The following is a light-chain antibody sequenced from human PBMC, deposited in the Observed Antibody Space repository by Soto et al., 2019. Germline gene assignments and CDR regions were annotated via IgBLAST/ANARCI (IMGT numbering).Light chain of an antibody. CDR2: GAS. J-gene: IGKJ1*01. Sequence: EKVMTQSPGTLSAAPGERATRSCRASQSVSSNLAWYQQKPGQAPRLLIYGASTRATGIPARISGSGSGTEFTLTITSLQSEDFAVYYCQQYNKWRTFGQGTKVDI. CDR3: QQYNKWRT. CDR1: QSVSSN. V-gene: IGKV3-15*01.